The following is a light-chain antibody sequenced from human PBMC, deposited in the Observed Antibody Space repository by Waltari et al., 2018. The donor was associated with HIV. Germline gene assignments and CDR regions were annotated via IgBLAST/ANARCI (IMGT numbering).Light chain of an antibody. CDR3: VLDMDSGVV. J-gene: IGLJ2*01. Sequence: QTVVTQEPSFSVSPGGTVTLTCGLSSGSVSTRYHPSWYQQTPGQAPRTLIYSTNTRSSGVPDRFSGSILGNKAALTITGAQADDESDYYCVLDMDSGVVFGGGTKLTVL. V-gene: IGLV8-61*01. CDR2: STN. CDR1: SGSVSTRYH.